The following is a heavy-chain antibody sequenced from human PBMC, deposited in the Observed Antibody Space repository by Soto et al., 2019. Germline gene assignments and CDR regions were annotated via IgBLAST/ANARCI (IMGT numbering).Heavy chain of an antibody. V-gene: IGHV1-46*01. CDR1: AYSFTTYH. CDR2: INPDAGAT. CDR3: ARGDIVLVPASEGNWFDP. D-gene: IGHD2-2*01. J-gene: IGHJ5*02. Sequence: QVQLVQSGAEVKKPGASVTVSCKASAYSFTTYHIHWVRQAPGQGLEWMCLINPDAGATNYAQRFQGRLRLTRDTSTITVSMELRSLTLDDTAVYYCARGDIVLVPASEGNWFDPWGQGTLVTVSS.